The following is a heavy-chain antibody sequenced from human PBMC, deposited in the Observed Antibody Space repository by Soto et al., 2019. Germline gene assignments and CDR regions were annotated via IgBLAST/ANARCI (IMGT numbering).Heavy chain of an antibody. Sequence: EVQLVESGGGLVQPGGSLRLSCAASGFTFSSYDMHWVRQATGKGLEWVSAIGTAGDTYYPGSVKGRFTISRENAKISLYLQMNSLRAGDTAVYYCARARYDYIWGSYRSVAFDIWGQGTMVTVSS. CDR1: GFTFSSYD. CDR2: IGTAGDT. CDR3: ARARYDYIWGSYRSVAFDI. J-gene: IGHJ3*02. D-gene: IGHD3-16*02. V-gene: IGHV3-13*01.